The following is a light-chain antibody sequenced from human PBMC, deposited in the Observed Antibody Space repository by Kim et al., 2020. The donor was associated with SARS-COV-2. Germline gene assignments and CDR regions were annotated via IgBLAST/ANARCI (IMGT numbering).Light chain of an antibody. J-gene: IGKJ1*01. CDR1: QSIYGNS. CDR3: QQYGSSPT. CDR2: DAS. Sequence: VTPGESATLSCKASQSIYGNSVAWYQHKPGQTPRLLIYDASSRATAIADRFSGSGSGTDFTHTISRLEPEDFALYYCQQYGSSPTFGQGTKVDIK. V-gene: IGKV3-20*01.